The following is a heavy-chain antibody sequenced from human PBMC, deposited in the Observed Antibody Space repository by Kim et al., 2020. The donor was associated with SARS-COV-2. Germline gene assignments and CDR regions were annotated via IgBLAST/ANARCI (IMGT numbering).Heavy chain of an antibody. Sequence: KRYSPSLKSRLTITKDTSKNQVVLTMTNMDPVDTATYYCAHSVGWPVFDYWGQGTLVTVSS. D-gene: IGHD6-19*01. CDR3: AHSVGWPVFDY. CDR2: K. V-gene: IGHV2-5*01. J-gene: IGHJ4*02.